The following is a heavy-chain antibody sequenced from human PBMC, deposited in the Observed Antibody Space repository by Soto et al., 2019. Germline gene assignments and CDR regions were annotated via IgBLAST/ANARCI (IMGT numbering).Heavy chain of an antibody. CDR3: ARHGLLDYVWGSYRFWYYFDY. Sequence: QVQLVQSGAEVKKPGASVKVSCKASGYTFTSYGISWVRQAPGQGLEWMGWISAYNGNTNYAQKLQGRVTMTTDTSTSAAYIELRSRRSDDTAVYYCARHGLLDYVWGSYRFWYYFDYWGQGTLVTVSS. CDR2: ISAYNGNT. CDR1: GYTFTSYG. J-gene: IGHJ4*02. D-gene: IGHD3-16*02. V-gene: IGHV1-18*01.